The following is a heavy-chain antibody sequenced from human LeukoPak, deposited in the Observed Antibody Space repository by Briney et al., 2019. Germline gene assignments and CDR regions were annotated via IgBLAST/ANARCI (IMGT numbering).Heavy chain of an antibody. CDR3: ARSTPNSDY. Sequence: SETLSLTCTVSGYSISSGYYWGWIRQPPGKGLEWIGSIYHSGSTYYNPSLKSRVTISVDTSKNQFSPKLSSVTAADTAVYYCARSTPNSDYWGQGTLVTVSS. CDR2: IYHSGST. J-gene: IGHJ4*02. V-gene: IGHV4-38-2*02. CDR1: GYSISSGYY.